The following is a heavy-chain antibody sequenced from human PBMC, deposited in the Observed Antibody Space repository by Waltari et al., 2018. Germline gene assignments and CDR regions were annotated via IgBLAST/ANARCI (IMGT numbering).Heavy chain of an antibody. D-gene: IGHD3-10*01. V-gene: IGHV4-34*01. CDR3: AREDSPSRGVMGGMDV. CDR1: GGSFSGYY. CDR2: INHSGRN. Sequence: QVQLQQWGAGLLKPSETLSLTCAVYGGSFSGYYWSWIRQPPGKGLEGIGEINHSGRNNYNPSLKSRVTISVDTSKNQFSLKLSSGTAADTAVYYCAREDSPSRGVMGGMDVWGQGTTVTVSS. J-gene: IGHJ6*02.